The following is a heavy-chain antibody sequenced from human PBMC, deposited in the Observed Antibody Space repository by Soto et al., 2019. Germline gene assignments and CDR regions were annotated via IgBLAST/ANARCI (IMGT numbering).Heavy chain of an antibody. V-gene: IGHV1-18*04. D-gene: IGHD2-2*01. J-gene: IGHJ5*02. CDR3: ARHGRQDIVVVPAASWFDP. Sequence: ASVKVSCKASGYTFTSYGISWVRQAPGQGLEWMGWISAYNGNTNYAQKLQGRGTMTTDTSTSTAYMELRSLRSDDTAVYYCARHGRQDIVVVPAASWFDPWGQGTLVTVSS. CDR1: GYTFTSYG. CDR2: ISAYNGNT.